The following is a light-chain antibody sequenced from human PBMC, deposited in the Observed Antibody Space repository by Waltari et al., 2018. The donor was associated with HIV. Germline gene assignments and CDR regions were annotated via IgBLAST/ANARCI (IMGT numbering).Light chain of an antibody. V-gene: IGLV2-8*01. CDR3: SSYGDSLGVL. Sequence: QSALTQPPSASGSLGQSVTISCTGSSSDIGAYDFVSWFQQHPHNAPKLLLYEVTRRPSTVAARFSVSRSGNTAFLTVAGLQPDDEATYFCSSYGDSLGVLFGGGTNVTVL. CDR1: SSDIGAYDF. J-gene: IGLJ3*02. CDR2: EVT.